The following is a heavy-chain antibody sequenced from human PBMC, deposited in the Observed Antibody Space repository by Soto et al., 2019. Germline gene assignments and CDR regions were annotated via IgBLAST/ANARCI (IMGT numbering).Heavy chain of an antibody. CDR3: ATDPFVCGDDRFSAY. Sequence: WIRKTQGKGLEWVSYISSSSSSKFYADSVKDRFTISRDNAKSLLYLQMNSLRAEDTAVYYCATDPFVCGDDRFSAYWGQGTRVTV. CDR2: ISSSSSSK. J-gene: IGHJ4*02. V-gene: IGHV3-21*06. D-gene: IGHD2-21*02.